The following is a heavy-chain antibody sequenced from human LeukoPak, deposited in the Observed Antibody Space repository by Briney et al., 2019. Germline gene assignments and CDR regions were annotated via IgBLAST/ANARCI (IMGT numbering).Heavy chain of an antibody. Sequence: PGGSLRLSCAASGFSFSSNYMSWVRQAPGKGLEWVSVFYSGDSTYYADSVKGRFTISRDSSKNTLYLQMNSLRAEDTAVYYCAREPDSLDPWGQGTLVTVSS. CDR2: FYSGDST. CDR1: GFSFSSNY. CDR3: AREPDSLDP. V-gene: IGHV3-53*01. J-gene: IGHJ5*02.